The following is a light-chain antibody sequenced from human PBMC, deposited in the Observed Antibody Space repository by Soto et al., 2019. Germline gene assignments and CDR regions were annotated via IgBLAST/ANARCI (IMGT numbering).Light chain of an antibody. V-gene: IGKV1-5*03. J-gene: IGKJ5*01. CDR3: QQYNSYPT. Sequence: DIQMTQSPSTLSASVGDRVTITCRASQSISSWLAWYQQKPGKAPKLLIYKASSLEGGVPSRFSGSGSGTEFTLTISSLQPDDFATYYCQQYNSYPTFGQGTRLEIK. CDR2: KAS. CDR1: QSISSW.